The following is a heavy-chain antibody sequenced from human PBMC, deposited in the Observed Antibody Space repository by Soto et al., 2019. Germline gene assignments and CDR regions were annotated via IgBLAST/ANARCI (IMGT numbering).Heavy chain of an antibody. V-gene: IGHV4-59*01. Sequence: QVQLQGSGPGLVKPSETLSLTCTVSGDSISSYYWSWIRQPPGKGLEWIGYIYYTGNTNYNPSTKSRVTISLDTSRTHSSLKLTSVTPADTAVYYCARSGNNWFDTWDQGTLVTVSS. CDR2: IYYTGNT. CDR1: GDSISSYY. J-gene: IGHJ5*02. CDR3: ARSGNNWFDT.